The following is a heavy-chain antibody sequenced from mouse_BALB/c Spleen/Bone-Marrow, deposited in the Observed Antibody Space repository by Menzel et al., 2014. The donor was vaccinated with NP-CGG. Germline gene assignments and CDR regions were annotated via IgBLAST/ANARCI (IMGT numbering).Heavy chain of an antibody. D-gene: IGHD2-3*01. CDR3: ARKEGYDGYPDY. CDR2: ILPGSGST. Sequence: VQLQESGAELMKPGASVKISCKATSYTFSSYWIEWVKQRPGHGLEWIGEILPGSGSTNYNEKFKGKATFTADTSSNTAYMQLSSLTSEDSAVYYCARKEGYDGYPDYWGQGTPLTVSS. CDR1: SYTFSSYW. V-gene: IGHV1-9*01. J-gene: IGHJ2*01.